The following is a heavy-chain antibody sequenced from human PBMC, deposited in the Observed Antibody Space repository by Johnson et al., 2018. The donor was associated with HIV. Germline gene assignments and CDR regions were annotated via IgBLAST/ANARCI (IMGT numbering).Heavy chain of an antibody. CDR1: GFTFSSYA. CDR3: AIGGHCGGDCAGAKQALDI. Sequence: QVQLVESGGGVVQPGRSLRLSCAASGFTFSSYAMHWVRQAPGKGLEWVAVISFDGSYKYYADSVKGRFTISRDSSKNTLYLQVNSLRVEDTAVYYCAIGGHCGGDCAGAKQALDIWGQGTRVTVSS. CDR2: ISFDGSYK. D-gene: IGHD2-21*01. J-gene: IGHJ3*02. V-gene: IGHV3-30*04.